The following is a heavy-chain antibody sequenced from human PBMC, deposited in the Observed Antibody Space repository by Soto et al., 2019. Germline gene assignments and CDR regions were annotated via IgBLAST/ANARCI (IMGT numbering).Heavy chain of an antibody. V-gene: IGHV3-23*01. CDR2: ISGSGGST. CDR3: AKALVRVGEPYYFDY. Sequence: GGSLRLSCAASGFTFSSYAMSCVRQAPGKGLEWVSAISGSGGSTYYADSVKGRFTISRDNSKNPLYLQMNSLRAEDTAVYYCAKALVRVGEPYYFDYWRQETLVTVSS. CDR1: GFTFSSYA. J-gene: IGHJ4*02. D-gene: IGHD2-21*01.